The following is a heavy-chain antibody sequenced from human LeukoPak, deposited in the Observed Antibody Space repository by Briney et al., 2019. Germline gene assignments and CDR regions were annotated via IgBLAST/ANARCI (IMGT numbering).Heavy chain of an antibody. CDR3: AKDGRENTVTVKDYMDV. CDR2: ICSIGDIT. CDR1: LFTLSTCS. V-gene: IGHV3-23*01. Sequence: VGSLRHSRAPSLFTLSTCSISWVRQAPGKGLEWVSAICSIGDITNYADSVRGRSTISRHNPKTTLYLQMDRLRNEDTGIYYCAKDGRENTVTVKDYMDVWGRGITVTVS. J-gene: IGHJ6*03. D-gene: IGHD4-17*01.